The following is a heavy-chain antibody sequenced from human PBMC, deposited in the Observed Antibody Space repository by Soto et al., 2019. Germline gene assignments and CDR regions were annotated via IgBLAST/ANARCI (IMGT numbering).Heavy chain of an antibody. D-gene: IGHD2-2*02. CDR1: GYPFTNYY. CDR2: INPSAGSS. V-gene: IGHV1-46*01. CDR3: ARVRGYTTTHYLDY. Sequence: ASVKVSCKASGYPFTNYYMYWVRQAPGQGLEWMGIINPSAGSSSYAQRFQGRVTMTWDTSTTTVYMELSSLRSEDTAVSYCARVRGYTTTHYLDYWGQGTLVTVSS. J-gene: IGHJ4*02.